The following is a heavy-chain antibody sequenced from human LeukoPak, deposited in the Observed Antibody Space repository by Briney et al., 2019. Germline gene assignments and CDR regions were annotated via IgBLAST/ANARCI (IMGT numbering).Heavy chain of an antibody. Sequence: SETLSPTCTVSGGSISSYYWSWIRQPPGKGLEWIGYIYYSGSTNYNPSLKSRVTISVDTSKNQFSLKLSSATAADTAVYYCARGRSSGWYLYYWGQGTLVTVSS. CDR1: GGSISSYY. CDR2: IYYSGST. V-gene: IGHV4-59*08. D-gene: IGHD6-19*01. J-gene: IGHJ4*02. CDR3: ARGRSSGWYLYY.